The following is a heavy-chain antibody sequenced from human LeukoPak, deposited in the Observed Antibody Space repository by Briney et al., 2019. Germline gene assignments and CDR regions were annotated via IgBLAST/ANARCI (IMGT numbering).Heavy chain of an antibody. D-gene: IGHD3-3*01. Sequence: GGALRLSCAASGVTFSSYDMCWGRQEPGEGREWGSAISGSGGSTYYADSVKGRVTISRDNSKNTLYLQLNSRRAEDAAVCYCAKVRMTIFGVVPDAFDIWGQGKMVTVSS. J-gene: IGHJ3*02. CDR1: GVTFSSYD. V-gene: IGHV3-23*01. CDR3: AKVRMTIFGVVPDAFDI. CDR2: ISGSGGST.